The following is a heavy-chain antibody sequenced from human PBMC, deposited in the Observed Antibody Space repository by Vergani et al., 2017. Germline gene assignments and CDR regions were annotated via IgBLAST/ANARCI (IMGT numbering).Heavy chain of an antibody. D-gene: IGHD5-12*01. CDR2: IYHSGCT. CDR1: GGSISSSNW. CDR3: ARVGIVATIRAPWYFDY. V-gene: IGHV4-4*03. J-gene: IGHJ4*02. Sequence: QVQLQESGPGLVKPPGTLSLTCAVSGGSISSSNWWSWVRQPPGKGLEWIGEIYHSGCTNYNPSLKSRVTISVDKSKNQFSLKLSSVTAADTAVYYCARVGIVATIRAPWYFDYWGQGTLVTVSS.